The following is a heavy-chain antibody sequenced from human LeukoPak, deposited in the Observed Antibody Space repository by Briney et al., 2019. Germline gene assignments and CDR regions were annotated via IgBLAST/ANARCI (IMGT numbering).Heavy chain of an antibody. CDR1: GYTFTGYY. CDR2: INPDSGGT. Sequence: ASVKVSCKASGYTFTGYYIHWVRQAPGQGLDWLGWINPDSGGTDYAQKFQGRVTMTRDTSISTAYMELSRLTSDDTAVYYCARSGGYCVGTTCYSLFDWFDPWGQGALVIVSS. V-gene: IGHV1-2*02. CDR3: ARSGGYCVGTTCYSLFDWFDP. D-gene: IGHD2-15*01. J-gene: IGHJ5*02.